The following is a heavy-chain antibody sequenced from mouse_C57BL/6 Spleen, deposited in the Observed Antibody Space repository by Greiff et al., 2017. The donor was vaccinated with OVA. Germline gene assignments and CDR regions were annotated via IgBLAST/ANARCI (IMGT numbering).Heavy chain of an antibody. Sequence: VQLQQSGPELVKPGASVKIPCKASGYTFTDYNMDWVKQSHGKSLEWIGDINPNNGGTIYNQKFKGKATLTVDKSSSPAYMELRSLTSEDTAVYYCARADWDYWYFDVWGTGTTVTVSS. D-gene: IGHD4-1*01. CDR2: INPNNGGT. J-gene: IGHJ1*03. CDR3: ARADWDYWYFDV. V-gene: IGHV1-18*01. CDR1: GYTFTDYN.